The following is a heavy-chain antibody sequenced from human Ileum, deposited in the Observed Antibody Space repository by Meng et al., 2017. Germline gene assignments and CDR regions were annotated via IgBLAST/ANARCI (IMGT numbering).Heavy chain of an antibody. J-gene: IGHJ4*02. Sequence: EVEWVGFGGGLVKPGGSLRLSVAIFGFTFSGAWMSWVRQAPGKGLEWVSRIKSKRDGETTDYAAPVKGRFTISRDDSENTVYLQMNSLKAEDTAVYYCTHGHLAGTFFDYWSQGILVTVSS. CDR3: THGHLAGTFFDY. D-gene: IGHD1-1*01. V-gene: IGHV3-15*01. CDR2: IKSKRDGETT. CDR1: GFTFSGAW.